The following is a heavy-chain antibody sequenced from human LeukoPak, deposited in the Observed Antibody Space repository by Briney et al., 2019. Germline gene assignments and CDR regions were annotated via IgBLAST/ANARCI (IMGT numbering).Heavy chain of an antibody. CDR1: GGSISGYY. V-gene: IGHV4-59*01. D-gene: IGHD3-9*01. CDR3: ARGITYYDILTGWTDYYYYYMDV. J-gene: IGHJ6*03. CDR2: IYYSGST. Sequence: PSETLSLTCTVSGGSISGYYWSWIRQPPGKGLEWIGYIYYSGSTNYNPSLKSRVTISVDTSKNQFSLKLSSVTAADTAVYYCARGITYYDILTGWTDYYYYYMDVWGKGTTVTVSS.